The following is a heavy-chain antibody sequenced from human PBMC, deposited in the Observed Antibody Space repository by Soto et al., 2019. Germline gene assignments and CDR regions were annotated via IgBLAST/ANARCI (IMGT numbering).Heavy chain of an antibody. CDR1: GFIFSDYY. CDR3: VRDEGTRPLPRGARTQFDY. V-gene: IGHV3-7*01. J-gene: IGHJ4*02. D-gene: IGHD3-10*01. Sequence: EVHLVESGGGLVQPGGSLRLSCVASGFIFSDYYMSWVRQAPGKGLEWVANIRHDASGQYYLDSLKGRFTISRDNAQNSLYLQMNSVTTEDTAVYYCVRDEGTRPLPRGARTQFDYWGQGTLVSVSS. CDR2: IRHDASGQ.